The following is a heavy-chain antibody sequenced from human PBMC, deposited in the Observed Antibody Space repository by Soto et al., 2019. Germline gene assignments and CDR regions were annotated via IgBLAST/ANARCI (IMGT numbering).Heavy chain of an antibody. Sequence: QITVKESSPTLVKPTQTLTLTCTFSGFSLSNIGAGVGWIRQPPGKALEWLALIYWGDDKRYNSSLKTRLTMNKDTSKNQVVLTVANMDPADTGSYDAAYIACANGWQIIEYWGQGTLVTGSS. V-gene: IGHV2-5*02. CDR2: IYWGDDK. J-gene: IGHJ4*02. D-gene: IGHD6-19*01. CDR1: GFSLSNIGAG. CDR3: AYIACANGWQIIEY.